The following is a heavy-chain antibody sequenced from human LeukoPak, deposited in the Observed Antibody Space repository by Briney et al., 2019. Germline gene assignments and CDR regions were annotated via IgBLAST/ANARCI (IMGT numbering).Heavy chain of an antibody. CDR3: ATERGDFFDS. Sequence: GGSLRLSCAASGFIFKIFAMSWIRQAPGKGLEWVSAISGSGDSPYYADSVRGRFSISRDNSRDILFLHMNSLRPEDTATYYCATERGDFFDSWGQGTLVTVSS. CDR1: GFIFKIFA. V-gene: IGHV3-23*01. CDR2: ISGSGDSP. J-gene: IGHJ4*02. D-gene: IGHD5-24*01.